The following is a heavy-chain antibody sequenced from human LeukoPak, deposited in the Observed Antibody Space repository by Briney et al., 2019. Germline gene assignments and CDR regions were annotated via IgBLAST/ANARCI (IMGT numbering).Heavy chain of an antibody. D-gene: IGHD3-3*01. V-gene: IGHV3-48*01. CDR3: ARNYDFWSGYYTNLYYYYYMDV. CDR2: ISSSSSTI. J-gene: IGHJ6*03. CDR1: GFTFSSYS. Sequence: GGSLRLSCAASGFTFSSYSMNWVRQAPGKGLEWVSYISSSSSTIYYADSVKGRFTISRDNAKNSLYLQMNSLRAEDTAVYYCARNYDFWSGYYTNLYYYYYMDVWGKGTTVTVSS.